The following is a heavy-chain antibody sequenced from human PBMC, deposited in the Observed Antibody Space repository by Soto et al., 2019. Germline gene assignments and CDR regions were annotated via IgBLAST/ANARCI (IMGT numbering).Heavy chain of an antibody. Sequence: RASVKVSCNASGYTFTSYYMHWVRQAPGQGLEWMGIINPSGGSTSYAQKFQGRVTMTRDTSTSTVYMELSSLRSEDTAVYYCARDGGYGDYDKRSYGMDVWGQGTTVTVSS. CDR2: INPSGGST. V-gene: IGHV1-46*01. D-gene: IGHD4-17*01. CDR3: ARDGGYGDYDKRSYGMDV. J-gene: IGHJ6*02. CDR1: GYTFTSYY.